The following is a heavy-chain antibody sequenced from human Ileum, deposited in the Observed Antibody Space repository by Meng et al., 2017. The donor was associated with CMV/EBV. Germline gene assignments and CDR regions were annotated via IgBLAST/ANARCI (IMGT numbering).Heavy chain of an antibody. CDR2: ISSDGMTV. Sequence: GGSLRLSCAASGFTFRSYWMHWVRQGPGKELVWVARISSDGMTVTYADSVKGRFTIARDKANNTLYLQMNSLRAEDTAVYFCARGGGYCSSPLCHSRAYGMGVWGKGTKVTVSS. D-gene: IGHD2-2*01. V-gene: IGHV3-74*01. CDR1: GFTFRSYW. J-gene: IGHJ6*04. CDR3: ARGGGYCSSPLCHSRAYGMGV.